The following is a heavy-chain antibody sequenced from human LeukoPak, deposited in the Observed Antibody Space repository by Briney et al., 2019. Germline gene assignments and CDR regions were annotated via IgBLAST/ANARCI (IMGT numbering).Heavy chain of an antibody. J-gene: IGHJ6*02. Sequence: SETLSLTCTVSGGSISSYYWSWVRQPPGKELEWIGYVYYSGSTKYNPSLKSRVTISVDTSQNQFSLKLRSVTAADTAVYFCASSRIYYESSGWTYGMDVWGQGTTVTVSS. D-gene: IGHD3-22*01. CDR2: VYYSGST. CDR3: ASSRIYYESSGWTYGMDV. V-gene: IGHV4-59*12. CDR1: GGSISSYY.